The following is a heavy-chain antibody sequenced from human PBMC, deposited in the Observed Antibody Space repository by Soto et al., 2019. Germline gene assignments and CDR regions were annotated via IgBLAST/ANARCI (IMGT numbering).Heavy chain of an antibody. D-gene: IGHD5-12*01. J-gene: IGHJ4*02. Sequence: GGTLRLSCAASGFTFSSYSMNWVRQAPGKGLEWVSSISSSSSYIYYADSVKGRFTISRDNAKNSLYLQMNSLRAEDTAVYYCARTSLRFRGPYYFDYWGQGTLVTVSS. V-gene: IGHV3-21*01. CDR2: ISSSSSYI. CDR1: GFTFSSYS. CDR3: ARTSLRFRGPYYFDY.